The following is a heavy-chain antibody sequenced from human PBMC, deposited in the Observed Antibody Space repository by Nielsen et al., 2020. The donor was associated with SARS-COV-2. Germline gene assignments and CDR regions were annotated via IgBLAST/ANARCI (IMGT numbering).Heavy chain of an antibody. CDR3: ARDQVVAATPLRYYYYGMDV. J-gene: IGHJ6*02. V-gene: IGHV3-11*04. CDR2: IGGNGRNI. D-gene: IGHD2-15*01. Sequence: WIRQPPGKALEWLSYIGGNGRNIFYADSVKGRFTISRDNSKNTLYLQMNSLRAEDTAVYYCARDQVVAATPLRYYYYGMDVWGQGTTVTVSS.